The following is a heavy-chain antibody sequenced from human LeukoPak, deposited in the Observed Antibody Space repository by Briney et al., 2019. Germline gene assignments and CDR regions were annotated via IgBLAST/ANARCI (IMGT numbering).Heavy chain of an antibody. CDR2: INTNTGNP. CDR3: ARDIAGFGAYVFDS. V-gene: IGHV7-4-1*02. CDR1: GYTFTSYA. Sequence: ASVKVSCKASGYTFTSYAMDWVRQAPGQGLEWMGWINTNTGNPTYAQGFTGRFVFSLDTSVSTAYLQISSLKAEDTAVYYCARDIAGFGAYVFDSWGQGTLVTVSS. D-gene: IGHD3-16*01. J-gene: IGHJ4*02.